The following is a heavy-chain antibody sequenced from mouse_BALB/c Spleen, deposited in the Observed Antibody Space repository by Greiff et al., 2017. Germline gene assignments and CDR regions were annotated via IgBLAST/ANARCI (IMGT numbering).Heavy chain of an antibody. D-gene: IGHD2-1*01. Sequence: VQLQQSGPELVKPGASVKISCKASGYSFTGYFMHWVKQSHGKSLEWIGRINPYNGDTFYNQKFKGKATLTVDKSSSTAHMELLSLTSEDSAVYYCGRRGGNYAYYAMDYWGQGTSVTVSS. CDR3: GRRGGNYAYYAMDY. CDR2: INPYNGDT. CDR1: GYSFTGYF. J-gene: IGHJ4*01. V-gene: IGHV1-37*01.